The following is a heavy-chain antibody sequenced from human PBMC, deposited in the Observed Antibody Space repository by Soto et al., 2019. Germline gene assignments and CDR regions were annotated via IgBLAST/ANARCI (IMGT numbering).Heavy chain of an antibody. CDR3: ARANYYDSSGYFSRGAYGMDV. V-gene: IGHV1-46*01. J-gene: IGHJ6*02. D-gene: IGHD3-22*01. Sequence: SVKVSCKASGYTFTSYYMHWVRQAPGQGLEWMGIINPSGGSTSYAQKFQGRVTMTRDTSTSTVYMELSSLRSEDTAVYYCARANYYDSSGYFSRGAYGMDVWGQGTTVTVSS. CDR2: INPSGGST. CDR1: GYTFTSYY.